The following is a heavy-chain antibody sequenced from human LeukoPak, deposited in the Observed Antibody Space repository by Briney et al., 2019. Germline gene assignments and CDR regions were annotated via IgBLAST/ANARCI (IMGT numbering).Heavy chain of an antibody. CDR2: IKKKSDGGTT. CDR1: GFTFSNAW. CDR3: TTVGLPGYYDSRGYYYFDY. V-gene: IGHV3-15*01. J-gene: IGHJ4*02. Sequence: GGSLRLSCAASGFTFSNAWMSWVRQAPGKGLEGIGRIKKKSDGGTTDYAAPMKGRFTISRDDSKNTLYLQMNSLTTEDTAVYYCTTVGLPGYYDSRGYYYFDYWGQGTLVTVSS. D-gene: IGHD3-22*01.